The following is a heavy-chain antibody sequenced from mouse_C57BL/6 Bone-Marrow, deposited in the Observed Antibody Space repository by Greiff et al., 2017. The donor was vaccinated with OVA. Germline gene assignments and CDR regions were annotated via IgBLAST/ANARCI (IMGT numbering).Heavy chain of an antibody. Sequence: QVQLQQPGAELVKPGASVKLSCKASGYTFTSYWMPWVKQRPGQGLEWIGEIDPSDSYTNYNQKFKGKATFTVDTSSSTAYMQLIILTSADSSVYYCARGPYYYSSIYCYFDVWGTGTTVTVSS. CDR3: ARGPYYYSSIYCYFDV. CDR1: GYTFTSYW. J-gene: IGHJ1*03. D-gene: IGHD1-1*01. V-gene: IGHV1-50*01. CDR2: IDPSDSYT.